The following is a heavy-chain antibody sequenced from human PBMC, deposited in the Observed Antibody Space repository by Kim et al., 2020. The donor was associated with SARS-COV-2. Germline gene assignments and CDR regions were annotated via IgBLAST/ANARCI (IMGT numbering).Heavy chain of an antibody. Sequence: SGPTLVNPTQTLTLTCTFSGFSLSTSGVGVGWIRQPPGKALEWLALIYWDDDKRYSPSLKSRLTITKDTSKNQVVLTMTNMDPVDTATYYCAHISVVPAAASAGFDYWGQGTLVTVSS. CDR2: IYWDDDK. D-gene: IGHD2-2*01. CDR3: AHISVVPAAASAGFDY. J-gene: IGHJ4*02. CDR1: GFSLSTSGVG. V-gene: IGHV2-5*02.